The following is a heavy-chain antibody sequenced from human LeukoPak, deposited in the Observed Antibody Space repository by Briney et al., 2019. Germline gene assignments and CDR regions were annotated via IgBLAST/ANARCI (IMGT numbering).Heavy chain of an antibody. V-gene: IGHV3-53*01. CDR1: GFIVSSKY. Sequence: GGSLRLSCAASGFIVSSKYMSWVRQAPGMGLEWASIIYSGGRTYYADSVKGRFTISRDNSKNTLYLQMNSLRAEDTAVYYCATDYGSGTYYTLDYWGQGTLVTVSS. CDR3: ATDYGSGTYYTLDY. J-gene: IGHJ4*02. D-gene: IGHD3-10*01. CDR2: IYSGGRT.